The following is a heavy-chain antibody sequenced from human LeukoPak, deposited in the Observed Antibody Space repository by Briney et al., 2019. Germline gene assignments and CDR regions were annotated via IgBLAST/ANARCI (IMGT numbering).Heavy chain of an antibody. CDR2: FDAEDGET. D-gene: IGHD3-3*01. J-gene: IGHJ5*02. Sequence: ASVKVSCKVSGYTLTELSMHWVRQAPGKGLEWMGGFDAEDGETIYAQKLQGRVTMTEDTSTGTAYMELSSLRSEDTAVYYCATTIFGVYNWFDPWGQGTLVTVSS. CDR1: GYTLTELS. V-gene: IGHV1-24*01. CDR3: ATTIFGVYNWFDP.